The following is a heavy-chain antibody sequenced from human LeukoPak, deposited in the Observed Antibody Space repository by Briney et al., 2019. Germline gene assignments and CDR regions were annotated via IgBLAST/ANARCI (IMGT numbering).Heavy chain of an antibody. CDR3: ARGRYGGYVAIDY. Sequence: GASVKVSCKASGYTFTSYAMHWVRQAPGQRLEWMGWINAGNGNTKYSQELQGRVTITRDTSASTAYMELSSLRSEDMAVYYCARGRYGGYVAIDYWGQGTLVTVSS. D-gene: IGHD5-12*01. CDR2: INAGNGNT. J-gene: IGHJ4*02. V-gene: IGHV1-3*03. CDR1: GYTFTSYA.